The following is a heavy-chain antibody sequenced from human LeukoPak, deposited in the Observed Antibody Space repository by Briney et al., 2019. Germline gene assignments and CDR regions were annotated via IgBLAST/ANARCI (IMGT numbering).Heavy chain of an antibody. Sequence: GGTLRLSCAASGFTFSSFDMHWVRQPTGPGLEWVSTIGTASDTYYPGSVEGRFTLSRDNAKNSLYLQINSLTAGDTAVYYCARGPPRGKYYYMDVWGKGTTVTVSS. CDR1: GFTFSSFD. CDR2: IGTASDT. D-gene: IGHD1-1*01. J-gene: IGHJ6*03. V-gene: IGHV3-13*01. CDR3: ARGPPRGKYYYMDV.